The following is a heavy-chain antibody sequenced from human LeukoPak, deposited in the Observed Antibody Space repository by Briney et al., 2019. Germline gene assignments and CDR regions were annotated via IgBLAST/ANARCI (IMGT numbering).Heavy chain of an antibody. V-gene: IGHV3-23*01. D-gene: IGHD6-13*01. CDR1: GFTFSSYA. CDR3: AKDRMAAVAAAGADDY. J-gene: IGHJ4*02. Sequence: PGGSLRLSCAASGFTFSSYAMGSVRQAPGKGLEWVSAISGSGGSTYYADSVKGRFTISRDNSKNTLYLQMNSLRAEDTAVYYCAKDRMAAVAAAGADDYWGQGTLVTVSS. CDR2: ISGSGGST.